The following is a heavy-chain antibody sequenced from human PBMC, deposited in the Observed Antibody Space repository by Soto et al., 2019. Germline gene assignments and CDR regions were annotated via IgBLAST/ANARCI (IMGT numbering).Heavy chain of an antibody. CDR2: IRSKAYGETT. CDR3: TRYTYTSRYSYFGMDV. D-gene: IGHD2-2*01. Sequence: SGGSLRLSCTCFGFTFGDYAISWSRQAPGKGLEWVGVIRSKAYGETTDYGASVKGRFTILRDDSKSIAYLQLSSLQSEDTGVYYCTRYTYTSRYSYFGMDVWGHGTAVTVSS. V-gene: IGHV3-49*03. CDR1: GFTFGDYA. J-gene: IGHJ6*02.